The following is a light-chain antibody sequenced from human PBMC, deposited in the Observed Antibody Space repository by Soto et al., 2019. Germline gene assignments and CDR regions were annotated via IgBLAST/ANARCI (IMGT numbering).Light chain of an antibody. J-gene: IGKJ1*01. CDR1: QSISSW. CDR2: KAS. V-gene: IGKV1-5*03. Sequence: DIQMTQSPSTLYASVGDRVTITCRASQSISSWLAWYQQKPGKAPKLLIYKASSLESGVPLRFSGSGSGTEFTLTISSLQTDDFATYYCQQYNSDWTFGQGTKVEIK. CDR3: QQYNSDWT.